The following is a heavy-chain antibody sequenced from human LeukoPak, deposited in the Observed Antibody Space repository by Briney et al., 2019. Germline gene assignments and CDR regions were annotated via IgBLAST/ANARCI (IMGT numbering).Heavy chain of an antibody. V-gene: IGHV4-39*01. CDR1: GGSISRSGHY. CDR2: IHYTGST. D-gene: IGHD3-3*01. CDR3: ARRPSRPFTIFEVGTRHTYYYYYGMDV. Sequence: SETLPLTCSVSGGSISRSGHYWGWIRQPPGKGLEWVASIHYTGSTYYNPPLKSRVTMSVDTSQNQFSLKLSSVTAADTAVYYCARRPSRPFTIFEVGTRHTYYYYYGMDVWGQGTTVTVSS. J-gene: IGHJ6*02.